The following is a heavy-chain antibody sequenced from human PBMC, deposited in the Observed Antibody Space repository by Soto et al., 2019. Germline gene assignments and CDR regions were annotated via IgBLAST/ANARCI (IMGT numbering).Heavy chain of an antibody. CDR2: ISGGGGSTI. D-gene: IGHD3-22*01. CDR3: ARQRGCADSSGIAN. V-gene: IGHV3-11*01. CDR1: GGMLRQCY. Sequence: LRHPRGASGGMLRQCYMTGCRQALEKKKEWLSYISGGGGSTIYYADSVKGRFTISRDNAKNSLFLQMNTLRADDTAVYYWARQRGCADSSGIANWVQGT. J-gene: IGHJ1*01.